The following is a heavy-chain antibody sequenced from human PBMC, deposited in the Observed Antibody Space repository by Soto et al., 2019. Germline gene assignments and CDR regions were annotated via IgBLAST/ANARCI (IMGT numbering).Heavy chain of an antibody. J-gene: IGHJ4*02. V-gene: IGHV3-23*01. CDR3: AKDSHWGRSSPSHDY. Sequence: PVGSLRLSCAASGFTFANYGLSWVRQAPGKGLEWVSGIPSSGTTFYADSAKGRFTISRDNSKDTLYLQMNSLRAEDTAVYYCAKDSHWGRSSPSHDYWGQGTLVTVSS. CDR1: GFTFANYG. CDR2: IPSSGTT. D-gene: IGHD3-16*01.